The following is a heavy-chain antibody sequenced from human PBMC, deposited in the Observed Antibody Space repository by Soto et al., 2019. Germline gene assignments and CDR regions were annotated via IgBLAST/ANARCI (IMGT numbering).Heavy chain of an antibody. CDR1: GFTFSSYG. J-gene: IGHJ6*02. CDR3: AKDLSREGFLEWSYYYYYGMDV. V-gene: IGHV3-30*18. CDR2: ISYDGSNK. Sequence: GGSLRLSCAPSGFTFSSYGMHWVRRAPGKGLEWVAVISYDGSNKYYADSVKGRFTISRDNSKNTLYLQMNSLRAEDTAVYYCAKDLSREGFLEWSYYYYYGMDVWGQGTTVTVSS. D-gene: IGHD3-3*01.